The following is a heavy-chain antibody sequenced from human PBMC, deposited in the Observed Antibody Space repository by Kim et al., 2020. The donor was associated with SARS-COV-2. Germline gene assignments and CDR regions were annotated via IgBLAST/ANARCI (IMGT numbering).Heavy chain of an antibody. J-gene: IGHJ4*02. CDR2: IWYDGSNK. D-gene: IGHD6-19*01. CDR1: GFTFSSYG. V-gene: IGHV3-33*08. CDR3: ARGLAGIAVAGPSV. Sequence: GGSLRLSCAASGFTFSSYGMHWVRQAPGKGLEWVAVIWYDGSNKYYADSVKGRFTISRDNSKNTLYLQMNSLRAEDTAVYYCARGLAGIAVAGPSVWGQGTLVTVSS.